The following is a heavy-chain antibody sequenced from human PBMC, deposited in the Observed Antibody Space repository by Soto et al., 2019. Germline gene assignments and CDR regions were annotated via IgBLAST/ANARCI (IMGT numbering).Heavy chain of an antibody. CDR3: XXXXXXXXXXGSIYYYYYGMDV. CDR2: ISYDGSSE. CDR1: GLTFSTYA. V-gene: IGHV3-30*04. Sequence: QVQLVESGGGVVQPGRSLRLSCAASGLTFSTYATHWVRQAPGKXXEWAAVISYDGSSEYYADSVKGRFTISRDNSKNXLXLXXXXXXXXXXXXXXXXXXXXXXXXXGSIYYYYYGMDVWGQGTTVTVSS. J-gene: IGHJ6*02. D-gene: IGHD3-10*01.